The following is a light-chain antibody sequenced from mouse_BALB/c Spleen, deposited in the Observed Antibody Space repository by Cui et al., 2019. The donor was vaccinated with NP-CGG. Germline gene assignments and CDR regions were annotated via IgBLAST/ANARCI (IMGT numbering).Light chain of an antibody. J-gene: IGLJ1*01. CDR3: ALWYSNHWV. CDR2: GTK. V-gene: IGLV1*01. CDR1: TGAVTTSNY. Sequence: QAVVTQESALTTSPGETVTLTCRSSTGAVTTSNYANWVQEKPDHLLIGLIGGTKNRAPGVPARFSGSLIGDKAALTITGAQTEDEAIYFCALWYSNHWVFGGGTKLTVL.